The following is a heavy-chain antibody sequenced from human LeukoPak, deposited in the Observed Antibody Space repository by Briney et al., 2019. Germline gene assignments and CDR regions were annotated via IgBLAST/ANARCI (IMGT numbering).Heavy chain of an antibody. CDR3: VYDSSGYPTPAFDY. Sequence: GGSLRLSCAASGFTFSSYAMSWVRQAPGKGLEWVSAISGSGGSTYYADSVKGRFTISRDNSKNTLYLQMNSLRAEDTAVYYCVYDSSGYPTPAFDYWDQGTLVTVSS. D-gene: IGHD3-22*01. J-gene: IGHJ4*02. V-gene: IGHV3-23*01. CDR1: GFTFSSYA. CDR2: ISGSGGST.